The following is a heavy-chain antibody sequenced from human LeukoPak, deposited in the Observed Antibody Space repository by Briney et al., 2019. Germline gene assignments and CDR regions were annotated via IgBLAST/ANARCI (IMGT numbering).Heavy chain of an antibody. V-gene: IGHV3-21*01. CDR3: ARDLEDTQLFTDNFYGMDI. J-gene: IGHJ6*02. CDR1: GFTFSTYS. Sequence: PGGSLRLSCAASGFTFSTYSMNWVRQAPGKGLNLVSSISSNDNYIYYADSVKGRFTISRDNAKNSLYLQMNSLRAEDTTVYYCARDLEDTQLFTDNFYGMDIWGQGTTVTVSS. CDR2: ISSNDNYI. D-gene: IGHD1-1*01.